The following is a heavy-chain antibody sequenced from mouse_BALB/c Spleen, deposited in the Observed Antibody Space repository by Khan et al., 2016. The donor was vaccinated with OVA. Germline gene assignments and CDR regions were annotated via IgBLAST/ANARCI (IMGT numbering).Heavy chain of an antibody. J-gene: IGHJ2*01. CDR2: ISSGGSYT. V-gene: IGHV5-9-3*01. CDR1: GFTFSNYA. CDR3: ARTPGYFGSNYFDY. D-gene: IGHD1-1*01. Sequence: EVKLVESGGGLVIPGGSLKLSCAASGFTFSNYATSWVRQTPEKRLEWVATISSGGSYTYYPDSVKGRCTISRDNAQNTLNLQMSSLRSEDTAMYYCARTPGYFGSNYFDYWGQGTTLTVSS.